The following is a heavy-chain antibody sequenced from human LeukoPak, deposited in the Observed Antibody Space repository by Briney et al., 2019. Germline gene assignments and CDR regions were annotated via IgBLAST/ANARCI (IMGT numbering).Heavy chain of an antibody. CDR1: GGSVSGGSYY. Sequence: SETLSLTCTVSGGSVSGGSYYWSRIRQPPGKGLEWSGYIYYSRSTNYNPSLKNRVTISVDTSKNQFSLKLSSVTAADTAVYYCARELRGYSNYADYWGQGTLVTVSS. CDR2: IYYSRST. CDR3: ARELRGYSNYADY. J-gene: IGHJ4*02. D-gene: IGHD4-11*01. V-gene: IGHV4-61*01.